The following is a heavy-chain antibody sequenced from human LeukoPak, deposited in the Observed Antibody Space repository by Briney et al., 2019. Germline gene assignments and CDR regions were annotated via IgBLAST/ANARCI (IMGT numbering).Heavy chain of an antibody. CDR2: IKSKTDGGTT. Sequence: GGSLRLSCAASRFTFSNAWMSWVRQAPGKGLEWVGRIKSKTDGGTTDYAAPVKGRFTISRDDSKNTLYLQMNSLKTEHTAVYYCTTLDYDFWSGLVGDYWGQGTLVTVSS. V-gene: IGHV3-15*01. J-gene: IGHJ4*02. CDR3: TTLDYDFWSGLVGDY. CDR1: RFTFSNAW. D-gene: IGHD3-3*01.